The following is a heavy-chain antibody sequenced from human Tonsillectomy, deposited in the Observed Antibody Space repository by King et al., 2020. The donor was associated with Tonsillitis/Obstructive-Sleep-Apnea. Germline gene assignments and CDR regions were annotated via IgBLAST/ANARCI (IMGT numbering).Heavy chain of an antibody. CDR1: GGSFSGYY. D-gene: IGHD3-16*01. CDR2: INHSGST. Sequence: VQLQQWGAGLLKPSETLFLTCAVYGGSFSGYYWTWIRQPPGKGLEWIGEINHSGSTNYNPSLKSRVTISVDTSKNQFSLKLSSVTAADTAVYYCARGKGRMNGTITFGYWGQGTLVTVSS. J-gene: IGHJ4*02. V-gene: IGHV4-34*01. CDR3: ARGKGRMNGTITFGY.